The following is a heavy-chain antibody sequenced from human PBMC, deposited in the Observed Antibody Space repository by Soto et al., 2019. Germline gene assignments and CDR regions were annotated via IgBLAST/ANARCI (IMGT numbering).Heavy chain of an antibody. Sequence: GGSLRLSCSASGFTASVFTCSYHSMSWVRQAAGRGLEWVAATSGNGGSAYYVDSVKGRFTISRDNSKNTLYLQMNSLRDEDTAVYYCAKDVDFGGGLYPYYFDYLGQGTQVTVSS. CDR1: VFTCSYHS. D-gene: IGHD3-10*01. V-gene: IGHV3-23*01. CDR2: TSGNGGSA. CDR3: AKDVDFGGGLYPYYFDY. J-gene: IGHJ4*02.